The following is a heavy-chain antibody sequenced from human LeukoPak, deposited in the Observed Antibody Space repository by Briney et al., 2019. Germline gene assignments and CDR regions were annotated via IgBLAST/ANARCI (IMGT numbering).Heavy chain of an antibody. D-gene: IGHD5-12*01. J-gene: IGHJ3*02. Sequence: GGSLRLSCAASGFTFTSYTMSWVRQAPGKGLEWVANMKEDGSEICYVDSVKGRFTISRDNAKNSLYLQMNSLRAEDTAVYYCAKDPGYSGYDDAFDIWGQGTMVTVSS. CDR1: GFTFTSYT. CDR3: AKDPGYSGYDDAFDI. CDR2: MKEDGSEI. V-gene: IGHV3-7*01.